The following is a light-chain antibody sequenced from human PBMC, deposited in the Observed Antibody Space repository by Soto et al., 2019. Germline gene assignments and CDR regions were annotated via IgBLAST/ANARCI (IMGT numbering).Light chain of an antibody. Sequence: SYELTQPPSVSVAPGQTASISCGGNNIGIKDVYWYQQQPGQAPVLVIYDNRDQPSGIPERFSGSNSGNTATLTISRVEAGDEADYYCQVWDTSSDHPVFGGGTKLTVL. CDR1: NIGIKD. CDR3: QVWDTSSDHPV. V-gene: IGLV3-21*01. CDR2: DNR. J-gene: IGLJ2*01.